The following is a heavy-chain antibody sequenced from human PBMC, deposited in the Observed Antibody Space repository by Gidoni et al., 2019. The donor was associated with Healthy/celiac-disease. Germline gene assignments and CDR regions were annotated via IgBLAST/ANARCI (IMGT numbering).Heavy chain of an antibody. CDR2: INNRGST. D-gene: IGHD2-15*01. CDR3: ARVVGGGGKYYYYGMDV. Sequence: QVQLQQWGAGLLTPSETLSLTCAVYGGSFSGYYWSWLRRPPGKGLECIGEINNRGSTNYNPSLKSRVTISVDTSKNQFSLKLSSVTAADTAVYYCARVVGGGGKYYYYGMDVWGQGTTVTVSS. V-gene: IGHV4-34*01. J-gene: IGHJ6*02. CDR1: GGSFSGYY.